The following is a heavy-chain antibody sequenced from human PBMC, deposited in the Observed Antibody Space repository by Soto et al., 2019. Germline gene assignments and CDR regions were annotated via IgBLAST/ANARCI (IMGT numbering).Heavy chain of an antibody. CDR2: IIPIPGIP. CDR3: ARDHNWIDFWFDP. V-gene: IGHV1-69*08. Sequence: QVQLVQSGAEVKKPGSSVKVSCKASGGTFSSYTISWVRQAPGQGLEWMGRIIPIPGIPNYAQKFQDRVTLSASKSTNPAYMELTRLTSDDTAVYYCARDHNWIDFWFDPWGQGTLVTVSS. J-gene: IGHJ5*02. CDR1: GGTFSSYT. D-gene: IGHD1-1*01.